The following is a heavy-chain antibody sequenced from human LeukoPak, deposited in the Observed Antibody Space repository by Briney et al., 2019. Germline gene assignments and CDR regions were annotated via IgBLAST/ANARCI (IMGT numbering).Heavy chain of an antibody. Sequence: GGSLRLSCAASGFTFSSYAMSWVRQAPGKGLEWVSSISSSSSYIYYADSVKGRFTISRDNAKNSLYLQMNSLRAEDTAVYYCARDRRIYYYDSSGYCDAFDIWGQGTMVTVSS. CDR3: ARDRRIYYYDSSGYCDAFDI. J-gene: IGHJ3*02. CDR1: GFTFSSYA. CDR2: ISSSSSYI. V-gene: IGHV3-21*01. D-gene: IGHD3-22*01.